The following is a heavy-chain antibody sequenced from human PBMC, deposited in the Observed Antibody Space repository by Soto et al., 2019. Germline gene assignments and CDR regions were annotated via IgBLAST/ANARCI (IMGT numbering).Heavy chain of an antibody. CDR3: AKDRSENFWVYYYARDV. V-gene: IGHV3-23*01. Sequence: EARLLEFGGGLIQPGGCLRLACEASGFNFGAYVMSWVRQAPGKGLEWVSGISGSRSGTYYTDSDKGRFTISRVNSKNTVYLQMNSLRGEDTAVYYCAKDRSENFWVYYYARDVWGQGTAVTVSS. J-gene: IGHJ6*02. CDR2: ISGSRSGT. CDR1: GFNFGAYV. D-gene: IGHD6-19*01.